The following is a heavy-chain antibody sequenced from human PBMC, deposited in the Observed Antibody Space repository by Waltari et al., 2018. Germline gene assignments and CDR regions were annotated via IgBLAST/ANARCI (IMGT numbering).Heavy chain of an antibody. CDR2: IYYSGST. CDR3: ARDSRPPDAFDI. J-gene: IGHJ3*02. CDR1: GGSISSHY. D-gene: IGHD6-13*01. V-gene: IGHV4-59*11. Sequence: QVQLQESGPGLVKPSETLSLTCTVSGGSISSHYWSWIRQPPGKGLEWIGYIYYSGSTNYNPSRKSRVTISVDTSENQFSLKLSSVTAADTAVYYCARDSRPPDAFDIWGQGTMVTVSS.